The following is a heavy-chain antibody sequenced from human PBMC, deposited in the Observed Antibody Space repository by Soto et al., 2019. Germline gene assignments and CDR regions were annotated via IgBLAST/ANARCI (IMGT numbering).Heavy chain of an antibody. J-gene: IGHJ3*02. CDR1: GFSLSGTGVS. CDR2: IFWDDDK. Sequence: QITLKESGPTLVKDTQTLTLTCAFSGFSLSGTGVSVGWIRQPPGKALEWLALIFWDDDKRYSPSLRNRLTITKDTSKNQVVLTMTNVDPAGTATFYCAHSSRYAAFDIWGQGTLVTVSS. CDR3: AHSSRYAAFDI. D-gene: IGHD3-9*01. V-gene: IGHV2-5*02.